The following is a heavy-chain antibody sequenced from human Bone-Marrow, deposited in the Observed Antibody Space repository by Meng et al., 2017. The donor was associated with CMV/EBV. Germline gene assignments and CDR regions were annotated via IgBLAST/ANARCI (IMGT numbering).Heavy chain of an antibody. V-gene: IGHV3-30*02. CDR2: IRYDGSNK. D-gene: IGHD3-16*01. Sequence: GESLKISCASSGFTFSSYGMHWVRQAPGKGLEWVAFIRYDGSNKYYADSVEGRFTISRDNSKNTLYLQKNSLRAEDTAVYYCAKDLGQLLRAFDYWGQGTLVTVSS. CDR3: AKDLGQLLRAFDY. CDR1: GFTFSSYG. J-gene: IGHJ4*02.